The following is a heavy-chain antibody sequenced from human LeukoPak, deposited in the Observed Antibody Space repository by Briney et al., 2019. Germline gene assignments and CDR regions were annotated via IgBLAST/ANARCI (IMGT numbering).Heavy chain of an antibody. D-gene: IGHD3-9*01. J-gene: IGHJ4*02. V-gene: IGHV4-4*07. CDR1: GGSISSYY. CDR3: ARGWNILTGYYYFDY. CDR2: IYTNGST. Sequence: SETLSLTCTVSGGSISSYYWSWIRQPAGKGLEWIGRIYTNGSTNYNPSLKSRVTMSVDTSKNQFSLKLSSVTAADTAVYYCARGWNILTGYYYFDYWGQGTLVTVSS.